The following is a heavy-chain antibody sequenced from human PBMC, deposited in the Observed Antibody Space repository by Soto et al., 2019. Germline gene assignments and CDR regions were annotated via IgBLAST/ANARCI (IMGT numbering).Heavy chain of an antibody. CDR1: GFTFSSYA. D-gene: IGHD4-17*01. V-gene: IGHV3-23*01. CDR3: AKEKYLYGDYVNDFDY. Sequence: PGGSLRLSCAASGFTFSSYAMSWVRQAPGKGLEWVSAISGSGGSTYYADSVKGRFTISRDNSKNTLYLQLNSLRAEDTAVYYCAKEKYLYGDYVNDFDYWGQGTLVTVSS. J-gene: IGHJ4*02. CDR2: ISGSGGST.